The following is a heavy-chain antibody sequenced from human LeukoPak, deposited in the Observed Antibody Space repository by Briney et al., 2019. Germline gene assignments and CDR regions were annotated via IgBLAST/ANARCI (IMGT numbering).Heavy chain of an antibody. CDR1: GGSISSGGYY. CDR3: AREGLHYSASGNGALDY. V-gene: IGHV4-61*08. D-gene: IGHD3-10*01. J-gene: IGHJ4*02. Sequence: PSETLSLTCTVSGGSISSGGYYWSWIRQHPGKGLEWIGYIYYSGSTHYNPSLKSRVTILVDTSKNQFSLRLSPVTAADTAMYYCAREGLHYSASGNGALDYWGQGALVTVSS. CDR2: IYYSGST.